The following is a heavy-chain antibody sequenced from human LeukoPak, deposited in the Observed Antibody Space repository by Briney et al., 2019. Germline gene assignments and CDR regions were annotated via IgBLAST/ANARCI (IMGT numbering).Heavy chain of an antibody. J-gene: IGHJ4*02. D-gene: IGHD3-10*01. Sequence: GESLKISCKGSGYSFTSYWIGWVRQMPGKGLEWMGIIYPGDSDTRHSPSFQGQVTTSADKSISTAYLQWSSLKASDTAMYYCARRDLWFGEGVVDYWGQGTLVTVSS. V-gene: IGHV5-51*01. CDR1: GYSFTSYW. CDR2: IYPGDSDT. CDR3: ARRDLWFGEGVVDY.